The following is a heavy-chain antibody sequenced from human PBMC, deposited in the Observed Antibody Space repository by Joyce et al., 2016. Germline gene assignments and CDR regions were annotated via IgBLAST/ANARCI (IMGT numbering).Heavy chain of an antibody. V-gene: IGHV4-61*02. J-gene: IGHJ6*02. CDR2: IHGSGST. CDR1: GGSINNNNYY. CDR3: AREAVYKTYYYGMDV. D-gene: IGHD1-14*01. Sequence: QVQLQESGPGLVKPSQTLSLICTVSGGSINNNNYYWSWIRQPAGKGLEGIGRIHGSGSTAYTPSLKSRVTISIDTPKKQISLKVTSVTAADTAVYYCAREAVYKTYYYGMDVWGQGTTVTVSS.